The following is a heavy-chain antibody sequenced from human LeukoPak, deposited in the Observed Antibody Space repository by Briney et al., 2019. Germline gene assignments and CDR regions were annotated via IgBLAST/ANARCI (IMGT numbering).Heavy chain of an antibody. J-gene: IGHJ4*02. V-gene: IGHV3-48*01. D-gene: IGHD3-16*01. Sequence: GGSLRLSCATSGFTFSTYSMNWVRQAPGKGLEWISYIISSSSGIYYADSVKGRFTISRDNAKSSLYLQMNSLRAEDTAVYYCARARPGYDTPPYYFDFWGQGTLVTVSS. CDR1: GFTFSTYS. CDR2: IISSSSGI. CDR3: ARARPGYDTPPYYFDF.